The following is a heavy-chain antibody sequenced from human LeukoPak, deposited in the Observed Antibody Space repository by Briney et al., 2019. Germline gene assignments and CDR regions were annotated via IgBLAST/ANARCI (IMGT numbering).Heavy chain of an antibody. CDR3: ARVNINNWHSCDY. V-gene: IGHV1-69*13. CDR1: GYTFTSYY. Sequence: SVKVSCKASGYTFTSYYMHWVRQAPGQGLEWMGGIIPIFGTANYAQKFQGRVTITADESTSTAYMELSSLRSEDTAVYYCARVNINNWHSCDYWGQGTLVTVSS. CDR2: IIPIFGTA. D-gene: IGHD1-1*01. J-gene: IGHJ4*02.